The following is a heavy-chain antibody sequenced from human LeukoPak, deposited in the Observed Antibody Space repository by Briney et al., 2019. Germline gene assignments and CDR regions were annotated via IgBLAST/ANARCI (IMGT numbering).Heavy chain of an antibody. CDR1: LSTLSTYW. J-gene: IGHJ4*02. V-gene: IGHV3-7*05. Sequence: GGTLRLSCAASLSTLSTYWMTWFRQTPGGGLEWVASLKQAGSDKYCVDSVKGRFTISRGNAGNSLYLQMNSLRAEDTAVYYCARETRGTVGSYWGQGTLVTVSS. D-gene: IGHD1-26*01. CDR2: LKQAGSDK. CDR3: ARETRGTVGSY.